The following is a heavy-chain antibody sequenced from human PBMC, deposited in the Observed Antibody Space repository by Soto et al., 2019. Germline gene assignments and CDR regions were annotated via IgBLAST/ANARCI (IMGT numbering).Heavy chain of an antibody. D-gene: IGHD1-20*01. Sequence: QVQLQESGPGLVKPSETLSLTCTVSGGSISSYYWSWIRQPPGKGLEWIGYIYYSGGTNYNPSLKRRVTITVDTSKKQFSLKLSSVTAADTAVYYCARRYGDAFDIWGQGTMVTVSS. CDR1: GGSISSYY. CDR2: IYYSGGT. CDR3: ARRYGDAFDI. V-gene: IGHV4-59*01. J-gene: IGHJ3*02.